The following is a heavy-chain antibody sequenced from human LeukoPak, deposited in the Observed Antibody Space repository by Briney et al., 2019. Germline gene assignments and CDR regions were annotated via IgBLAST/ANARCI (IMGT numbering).Heavy chain of an antibody. J-gene: IGHJ6*03. CDR1: GFTFSSYW. CDR3: ARAGYCTNGVCYSSNYYMYV. V-gene: IGHV3-74*01. Sequence: RGSLRLSCAASGFTFSSYWMYWVRQAPGKGLVWVSRINGDGSSTSYADSVKGRFTISRDNAKNTLYLQMNSLRAEDTAVYYCARAGYCTNGVCYSSNYYMYVWGKGTTVTVS. D-gene: IGHD2-8*01. CDR2: INGDGSST.